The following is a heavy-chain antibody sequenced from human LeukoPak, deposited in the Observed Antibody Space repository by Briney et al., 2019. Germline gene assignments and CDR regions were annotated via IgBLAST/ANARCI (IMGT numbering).Heavy chain of an antibody. V-gene: IGHV4-34*01. Sequence: PSETLSLTCAVYGGSFSGYYWSWIRQPPGKGLEWIGEINHSGSTNYNPSLKSRVTISVDTSKNQFSLKLSSVTAADTAVYYCARERWAATVIKYCTNGVCYSSYMDVWGKGTTVTVSS. CDR1: GGSFSGYY. D-gene: IGHD2-8*01. J-gene: IGHJ6*03. CDR3: ARERWAATVIKYCTNGVCYSSYMDV. CDR2: INHSGST.